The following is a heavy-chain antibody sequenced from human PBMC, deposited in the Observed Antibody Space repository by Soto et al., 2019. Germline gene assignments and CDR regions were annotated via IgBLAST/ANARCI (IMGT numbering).Heavy chain of an antibody. V-gene: IGHV3-30*18. J-gene: IGHJ6*02. CDR3: AKDISPDPLRVYYGGGDYGMDV. CDR1: GFTFSSYG. D-gene: IGHD3-16*01. Sequence: GGSLRLSCAASGFTFSSYGMHWVRQAPGKGLEWVAVISYDGSNKYYADSVKGRFTISRDNSKNTLYLQMNSLRAEDTAVYYCAKDISPDPLRVYYGGGDYGMDVWGQGTTVTVSS. CDR2: ISYDGSNK.